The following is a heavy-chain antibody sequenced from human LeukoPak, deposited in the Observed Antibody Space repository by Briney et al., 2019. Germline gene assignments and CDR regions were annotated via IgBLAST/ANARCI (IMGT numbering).Heavy chain of an antibody. CDR2: IIPIFGTA. Sequence: ASVKVSRKASGGTFSSYAISWVRQAPGQGLEWMGRIIPIFGTANYAQKFQGRVTITTDESTSTAYMELSSLRSEDTAVYYCARDPYYYDSSGYYYGYWGQGTLVTVSS. D-gene: IGHD3-22*01. CDR1: GGTFSSYA. J-gene: IGHJ4*02. V-gene: IGHV1-69*05. CDR3: ARDPYYYDSSGYYYGY.